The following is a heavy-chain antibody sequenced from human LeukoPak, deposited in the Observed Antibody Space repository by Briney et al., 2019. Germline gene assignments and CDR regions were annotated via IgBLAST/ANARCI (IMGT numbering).Heavy chain of an antibody. CDR1: GFTFYDYG. Sequence: SLILSCAASGFTFYDYGIHWVGQAPAQGLEWVSRISWNSGSIGYADSVKGRFTISRDNAKNSLYLQMNSLRAEDTALYYCAKGTDRLSGSQPVDYWGQGTLVTVSS. CDR3: AKGTDRLSGSQPVDY. J-gene: IGHJ4*02. V-gene: IGHV3-9*01. D-gene: IGHD3-10*01. CDR2: ISWNSGSI.